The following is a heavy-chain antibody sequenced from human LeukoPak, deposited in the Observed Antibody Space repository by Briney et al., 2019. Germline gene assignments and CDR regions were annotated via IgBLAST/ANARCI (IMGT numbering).Heavy chain of an antibody. CDR3: AKVRYCSGVNCYPDDN. Sequence: GGSLRLSCAASGFTFSDYSMRWVRQAPGKGLNWVAFIRYDGNNKYYADSVKGRFTISRENSKNMLYLEMNSLSTEDTAVYYCAKVRYCSGVNCYPDDNWGQGTLVTVSS. J-gene: IGHJ4*02. V-gene: IGHV3-30*02. CDR2: IRYDGNNK. D-gene: IGHD2-15*01. CDR1: GFTFSDYS.